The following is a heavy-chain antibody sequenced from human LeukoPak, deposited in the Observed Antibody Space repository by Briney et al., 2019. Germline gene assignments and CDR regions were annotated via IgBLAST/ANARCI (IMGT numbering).Heavy chain of an antibody. CDR3: ARDSAAGTPFDY. CDR2: IYSSGST. D-gene: IGHD6-13*01. J-gene: IGHJ4*02. V-gene: IGHV4-59*01. Sequence: KTSETLSLTCTVSGGSISSYYWSWIRQPPGKGLEWIGYIYSSGSTNYNPPLKSRVTISVDTSKNQFSLKLSSVTAADTAVYYCARDSAAGTPFDYWGQGTLVTVSS. CDR1: GGSISSYY.